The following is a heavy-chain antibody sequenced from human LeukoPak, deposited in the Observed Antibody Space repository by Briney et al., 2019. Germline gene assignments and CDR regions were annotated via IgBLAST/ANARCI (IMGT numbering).Heavy chain of an antibody. CDR1: GGSFSGYY. CDR2: INHSGST. Sequence: SETLSLTCAVYGGSFSGYYWSWIRQPPGKGLEWIGEINHSGSTNYNPSLKSRVTISVDTSKNQFSLKLRSVTAADTAVYYCARGHPPYYYYYYMDVWGKGTTVTVSS. V-gene: IGHV4-34*01. J-gene: IGHJ6*03. CDR3: ARGHPPYYYYYYMDV.